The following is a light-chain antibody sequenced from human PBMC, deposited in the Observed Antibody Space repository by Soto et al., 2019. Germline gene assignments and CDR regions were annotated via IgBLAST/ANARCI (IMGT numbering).Light chain of an antibody. J-gene: IGKJ4*01. Sequence: ESVLTQSPGTLSLSPGERATLYCRASQSVAGSYLAWYQQKPGQAPRLLIYGASSRATAIADRFSGSWSGTDFTLTISRLEPEDFAVYYCQNYGSPVTFGGGTKVEIK. V-gene: IGKV3-20*01. CDR3: QNYGSPVT. CDR2: GAS. CDR1: QSVAGSY.